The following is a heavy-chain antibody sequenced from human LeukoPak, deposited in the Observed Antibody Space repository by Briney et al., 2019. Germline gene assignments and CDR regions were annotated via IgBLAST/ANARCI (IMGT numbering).Heavy chain of an antibody. CDR1: GYTFTSYG. V-gene: IGHV1-18*01. CDR2: ISAYNGNT. Sequence: ASVKVSCKASGYTFTSYGISWVRQAPGQGLEWMGWISAYNGNTNYAQKLQGRVTTTTDTSTSTAYMELRSLRSDDTAVYYCARAPPFGGSYPRADYFDYWGQGTLVTVSS. J-gene: IGHJ4*02. D-gene: IGHD1-26*01. CDR3: ARAPPFGGSYPRADYFDY.